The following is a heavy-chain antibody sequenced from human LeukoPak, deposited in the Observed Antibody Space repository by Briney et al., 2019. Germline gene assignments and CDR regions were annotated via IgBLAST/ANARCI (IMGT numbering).Heavy chain of an antibody. J-gene: IGHJ4*02. D-gene: IGHD1-26*01. CDR1: GGSISSYF. CDR3: ARLPGATSNVDY. CDR2: IYYSGST. V-gene: IGHV4-59*08. Sequence: NSSETLSLTCTVSGGSISSYFWSWIRQSPGKGLEWIGYIYYSGSTNYNPSLKSRVTISVDTSKNQFSLKLSSVTAADTAVYYCARLPGATSNVDYWGQGTLVTVSS.